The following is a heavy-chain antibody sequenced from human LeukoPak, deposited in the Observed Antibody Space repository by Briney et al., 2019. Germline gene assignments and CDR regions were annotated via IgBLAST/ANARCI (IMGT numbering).Heavy chain of an antibody. D-gene: IGHD5-18*01. CDR1: GGSISIGSYY. CDR2: IYYSGST. J-gene: IGHJ4*02. Sequence: SETLSLTCTVSGGSISIGSYYWSWIRQHPGKGLEWIGYIYYSGSTYYNPSLKSRVTISVDTSKNQFSLKLSSVTAADTAVYYCARDSGYSYGPLDYWGQGTLVTVSS. CDR3: ARDSGYSYGPLDY. V-gene: IGHV4-31*03.